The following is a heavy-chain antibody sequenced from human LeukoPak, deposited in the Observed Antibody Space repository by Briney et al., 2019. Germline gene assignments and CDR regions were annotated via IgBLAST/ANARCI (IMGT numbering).Heavy chain of an antibody. CDR1: GYIFTSDW. CDR3: ASRGIGYTSSWYI. CDR2: IYPGDSDT. D-gene: IGHD6-13*01. Sequence: GAPLKTSSNCAGYIFTSDWIGWVRQMPGKGLEWMGIIYPGDSDTRYSPSFQGQVTISADKSISTANLQWSSLKASYTAIYYCASRGIGYTSSWYIWGQGTLVTVSS. J-gene: IGHJ4*02. V-gene: IGHV5-51*01.